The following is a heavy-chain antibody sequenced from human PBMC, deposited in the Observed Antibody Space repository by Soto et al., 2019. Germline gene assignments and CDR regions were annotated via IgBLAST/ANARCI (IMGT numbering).Heavy chain of an antibody. J-gene: IGHJ6*02. V-gene: IGHV4-59*12. Sequence: SETLSLTCTVSGGSISSYYWIWIRQPPGKGLEWIGYISYSGSTNYNPSLKSRPTISVDTSKNQFSLKLSSVTAADTAVYYCARGRAGYCSSTSCYTRYYYYYGMDVWGQGTTVTVSS. CDR1: GGSISSYY. CDR3: ARGRAGYCSSTSCYTRYYYYYGMDV. CDR2: ISYSGST. D-gene: IGHD2-2*02.